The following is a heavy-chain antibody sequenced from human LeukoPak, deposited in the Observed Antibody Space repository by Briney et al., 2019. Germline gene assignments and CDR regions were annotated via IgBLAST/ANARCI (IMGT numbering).Heavy chain of an antibody. CDR1: GFTFSSYA. CDR3: ARYDGGSGPFDY. J-gene: IGHJ4*02. Sequence: GGSLRLSCAASGFTFSSYAMSWVRQAPGQGMERVSPISGSGGNTYYADSVKGRFTISRDNSKNTLYLQMNSLRAEDTAVYYCARYDGGSGPFDYWGQGTLVTVSS. V-gene: IGHV3-23*01. D-gene: IGHD3-10*01. CDR2: ISGSGGNT.